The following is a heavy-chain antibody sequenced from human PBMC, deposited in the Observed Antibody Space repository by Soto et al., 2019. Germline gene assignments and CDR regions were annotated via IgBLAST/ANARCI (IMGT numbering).Heavy chain of an antibody. CDR3: ARADDFWSGYDAYYFDY. V-gene: IGHV1-69*13. CDR1: GCTFSSYA. Sequence: SVKVSCKASGCTFSSYAISWVRQAPGQGLKWMGGIIPIFGTANYAQKFQGRVTITAAEYKSTASMELSSLRSEDTAVYYCARADDFWSGYDAYYFDYWGQGTLVTVSS. D-gene: IGHD3-3*01. CDR2: IIPIFGTA. J-gene: IGHJ4*02.